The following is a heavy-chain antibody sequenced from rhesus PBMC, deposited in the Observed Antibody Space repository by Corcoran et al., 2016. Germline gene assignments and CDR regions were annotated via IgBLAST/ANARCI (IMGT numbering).Heavy chain of an antibody. D-gene: IGHD3-16*01. Sequence: QVQLQESGPGLVKPSETLSLTCAVSGAPISSYWWSWIRQPPGKGLEWIGEINDYGGRPYNNPSLTIRVTISTDASQTQFSLKLSSVTAADTAVYYCARSGGSYYGPDYWGQGVLVTVSS. J-gene: IGHJ4*01. V-gene: IGHV4-80*01. CDR3: ARSGGSYYGPDY. CDR1: GAPISSYW. CDR2: INDYGGRP.